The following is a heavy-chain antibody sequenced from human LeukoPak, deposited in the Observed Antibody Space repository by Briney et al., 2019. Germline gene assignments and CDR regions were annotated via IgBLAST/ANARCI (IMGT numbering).Heavy chain of an antibody. CDR1: GFTFRDAA. CDR2: ISSSGANA. CDR3: AKFCDILTSYFDY. D-gene: IGHD3-9*01. Sequence: GGSLTLSCAASGFTFRDAAMTWVRQAPGKGLEWVSLISSSGANAYYADSVKGRFTISRDNSKNTLYLQMNSLRAEDTAVYYCAKFCDILTSYFDYWGQGTLVTVSS. J-gene: IGHJ4*02. V-gene: IGHV3-23*01.